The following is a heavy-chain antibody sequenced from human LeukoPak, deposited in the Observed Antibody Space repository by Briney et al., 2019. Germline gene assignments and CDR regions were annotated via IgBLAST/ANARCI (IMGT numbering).Heavy chain of an antibody. Sequence: SETLSLTCTVSGGSISSSNYYWGWIRQPPGKGLEWIGSIYYSGNTFYNPSLKSRVTVSVDTSKNQFSLKLRSVTAADTAVYYCASTVVATVDYWGQGTLVTVSS. CDR3: ASTVVATVDY. J-gene: IGHJ4*02. V-gene: IGHV4-39*01. CDR2: IYYSGNT. CDR1: GGSISSSNYY. D-gene: IGHD2-15*01.